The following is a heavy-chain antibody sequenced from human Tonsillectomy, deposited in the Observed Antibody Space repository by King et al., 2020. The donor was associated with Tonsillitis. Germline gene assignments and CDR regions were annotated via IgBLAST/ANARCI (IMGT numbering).Heavy chain of an antibody. D-gene: IGHD2-15*01. V-gene: IGHV3-21*01. CDR3: ARDPGYCSGGSCYPDY. Sequence: VQLVESGGGLVKPGGSPRLSCAASGFTFSSYSMTWVRQAPGKGLEWVSSISSSSSYIYYADSVKGRFTISRDNAKNSLNLQMNSLRAEDTGVYYCARDPGYCSGGSCYPDYWGQGTLVTVSS. CDR2: ISSSSSYI. J-gene: IGHJ4*02. CDR1: GFTFSSYS.